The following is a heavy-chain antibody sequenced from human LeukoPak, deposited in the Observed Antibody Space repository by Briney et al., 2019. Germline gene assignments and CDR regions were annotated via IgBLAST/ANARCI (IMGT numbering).Heavy chain of an antibody. V-gene: IGHV1-2*02. CDR3: ARSVVGQLERLRWFDP. D-gene: IGHD1-1*01. CDR2: IHPNSGGT. Sequence: ASVKVSCKASGYTFTGYYMHWVRQAPGQGLEWMGWIHPNSGGTNYAQKFQGRVTMTRDTSISTAYMKLSRLRSDDTAMYYCARSVVGQLERLRWFDPWGQGTLVTVSS. J-gene: IGHJ5*02. CDR1: GYTFTGYY.